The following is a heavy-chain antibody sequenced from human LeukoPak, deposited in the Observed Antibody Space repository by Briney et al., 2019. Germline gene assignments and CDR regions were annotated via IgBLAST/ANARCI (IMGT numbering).Heavy chain of an antibody. D-gene: IGHD1-26*01. V-gene: IGHV4-59*08. CDR1: GGSISSYY. CDR2: IYNSGST. CDR3: ARGKLGTYYVFDY. Sequence: SETLSLTCTVSGGSISSYYWSWIRQPPGKGLEWIGYIYNSGSTNYNPSLKSRVTISPDTSENQFSLKLNSVTAADTAVYYCARGKLGTYYVFDYWGQGTLATVSS. J-gene: IGHJ4*02.